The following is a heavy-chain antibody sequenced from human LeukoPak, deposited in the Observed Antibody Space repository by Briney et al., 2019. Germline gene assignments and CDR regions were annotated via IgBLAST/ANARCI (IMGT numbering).Heavy chain of an antibody. J-gene: IGHJ5*02. Sequence: PSETLSLTCTVSGGSISSGGYYWSWIRQHPGKGLEWIGFIYYSGSTYFNPSLKSRVTISVDTSKNQSSLKLSSVTAADTAVYYCARAYSSTWAKFDPWGQGTLVTVS. CDR3: ARAYSSTWAKFDP. V-gene: IGHV4-31*03. D-gene: IGHD6-13*01. CDR2: IYYSGST. CDR1: GGSISSGGYY.